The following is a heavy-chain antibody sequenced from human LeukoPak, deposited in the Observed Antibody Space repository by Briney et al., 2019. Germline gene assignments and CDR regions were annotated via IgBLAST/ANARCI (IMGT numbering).Heavy chain of an antibody. J-gene: IGHJ4*02. CDR1: GYTFTGYY. V-gene: IGHV1-2*02. Sequence: GASVKVSCKASGYTFTGYYIHWVRQAPGQGLEWMGWINPNSGGTNYAQKFQGRVTMTRDTSISTAYMELSRLRSDDTAVYYCARGGRIAVAGTRGYYFDYWGQGTLVTVSS. D-gene: IGHD6-19*01. CDR2: INPNSGGT. CDR3: ARGGRIAVAGTRGYYFDY.